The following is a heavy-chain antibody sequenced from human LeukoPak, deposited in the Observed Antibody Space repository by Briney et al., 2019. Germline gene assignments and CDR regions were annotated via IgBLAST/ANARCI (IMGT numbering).Heavy chain of an antibody. CDR3: ARDCDVAVAGLDY. J-gene: IGHJ4*02. CDR2: ISYDGSKK. CDR1: GFTFSSYA. V-gene: IGHV3-30*04. Sequence: GRSLRLSCAASGFTFSSYAMHWVRQAPGKGLEWVAVISYDGSKKYYADSVKGRFTISRDNSKNTLYLQMNSLRAEDTAVYYCARDCDVAVAGLDYWGQGTLVTVSS. D-gene: IGHD6-19*01.